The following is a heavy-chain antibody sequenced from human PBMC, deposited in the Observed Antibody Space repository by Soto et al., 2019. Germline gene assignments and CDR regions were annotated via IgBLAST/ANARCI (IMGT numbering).Heavy chain of an antibody. CDR1: GFTFSSYG. Sequence: GGSLRLSCAASGFTFSSYGMHWVRQPPGKGLEWVAVISYDGSNKYYADSVKGRFAISRDNSKNTLYLQMNSLRAEDTAVYYCATTHRPKIIWSSFDYWGQGTLVTVSS. CDR3: ATTHRPKIIWSSFDY. V-gene: IGHV3-30*03. J-gene: IGHJ4*02. D-gene: IGHD3-10*01. CDR2: ISYDGSNK.